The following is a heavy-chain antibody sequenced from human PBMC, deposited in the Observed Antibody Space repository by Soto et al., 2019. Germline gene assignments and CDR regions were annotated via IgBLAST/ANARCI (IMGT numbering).Heavy chain of an antibody. J-gene: IGHJ6*02. D-gene: IGHD2-21*01. CDR3: LRHGDGGKSILRGTYYYGMDV. V-gene: IGHV4-39*01. CDR2: IYYSGST. Sequence: QLQLQESGPGLVKPSETLSLTCTVSGDSISSSRYYWGWIRQPPGKGLEWIGTIYYSGSTYYNPSLNSRVTIAVDTSKNQFALKLSSVTAADTAVYYCLRHGDGGKSILRGTYYYGMDVWGQGTTVTVSS. CDR1: GDSISSSRYY.